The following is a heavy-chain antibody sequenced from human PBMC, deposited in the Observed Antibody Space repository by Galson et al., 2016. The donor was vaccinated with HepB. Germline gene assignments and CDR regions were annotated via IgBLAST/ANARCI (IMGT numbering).Heavy chain of an antibody. D-gene: IGHD2-8*01. V-gene: IGHV5-51*01. J-gene: IGHJ3*02. CDR3: ARQQWAQVPDDAFDI. CDR1: GNNFTNYW. CDR2: THPGDSDT. Sequence: QSGAEVKKPGESLKISCKGFGNNFTNYWIAWVRQMPGKGLEWMAITHPGDSDTRCSPSFQGQVTISVDKSISTSFLQWSSLKASDTGMYYCARQQWAQVPDDAFDIWGQGTMVTVSS.